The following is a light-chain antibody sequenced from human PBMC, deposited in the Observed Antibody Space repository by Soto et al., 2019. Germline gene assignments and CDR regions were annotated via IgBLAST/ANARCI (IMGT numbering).Light chain of an antibody. CDR1: TGAVASDNY. CDR2: STS. Sequence: QAVVTQEPSLTVSPGGTGTLTCASSTGAVASDNYATWLQQKPGQAPRALIYSTSNKHSWTPARFSGSLFGGRATLTLSGVQPEDEADYSCLLHYGRAQVWMFRRGTPLTVL. V-gene: IGLV7-43*01. J-gene: IGLJ3*02. CDR3: LLHYGRAQVWM.